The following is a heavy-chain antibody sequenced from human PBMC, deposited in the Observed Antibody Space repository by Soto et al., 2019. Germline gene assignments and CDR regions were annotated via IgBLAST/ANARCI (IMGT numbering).Heavy chain of an antibody. CDR2: INHSGST. V-gene: IGHV4-34*01. Sequence: LSLTYAVYGGSFSGYYWSWIRQPPGKGLEWIGEINHSGSTNYNPSLKSRVTISVDTSKNQFSLKLSSVTAADTAVYYCARQGRIVVVPAALDYWGQGTLVTVSS. J-gene: IGHJ4*02. CDR3: ARQGRIVVVPAALDY. D-gene: IGHD2-2*01. CDR1: GGSFSGYY.